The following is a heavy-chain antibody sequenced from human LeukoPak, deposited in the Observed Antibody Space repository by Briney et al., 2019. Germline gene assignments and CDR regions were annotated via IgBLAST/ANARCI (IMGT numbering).Heavy chain of an antibody. D-gene: IGHD3-3*01. CDR2: IYYSGST. J-gene: IGHJ5*02. Sequence: PSETLSLTCTVSGGSISSSSYYWGWIRQPPGKGLEWIGSIYYSGSTYYNPSLKSRVTISVDTSKNQFSLKLSSVTAADTAVYYCARTYYDVWSGYYSENWFDPWGQGTPVTVSS. V-gene: IGHV4-39*01. CDR1: GGSISSSSYY. CDR3: ARTYYDVWSGYYSENWFDP.